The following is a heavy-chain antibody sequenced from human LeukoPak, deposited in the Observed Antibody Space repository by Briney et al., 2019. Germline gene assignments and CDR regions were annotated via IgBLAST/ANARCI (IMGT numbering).Heavy chain of an antibody. V-gene: IGHV4-34*01. CDR2: INHSGST. CDR3: AVGVVTSIFY. D-gene: IGHD3-3*01. CDR1: GGSFSGYY. Sequence: SETLSLTCAVYGGSFSGYYWSWIRQPPGKGLGWIGEINHSGSTNYNPSLKSRVTISVDTSKNQFSLKLSSVTAADTAVYYCAVGVVTSIFYWGQGTLVTVSS. J-gene: IGHJ4*02.